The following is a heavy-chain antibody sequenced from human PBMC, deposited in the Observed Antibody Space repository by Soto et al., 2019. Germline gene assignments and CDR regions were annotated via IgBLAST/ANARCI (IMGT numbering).Heavy chain of an antibody. CDR2: IYYSGST. CDR3: ARSVLGSDSVADSFLYYYYYMDV. D-gene: IGHD3-16*01. CDR1: GGSISSYY. V-gene: IGHV4-59*12. Sequence: PSETLSLTCTVSGGSISSYYWSWIRQPPGKGLEWIGYIYYSGSTNYNPSLKSRVTISVDTSKNQFSLKLSSVTAADTAVYYCARSVLGSDSVADSFLYYYYYMDVWGQGTTVTVSS. J-gene: IGHJ6*03.